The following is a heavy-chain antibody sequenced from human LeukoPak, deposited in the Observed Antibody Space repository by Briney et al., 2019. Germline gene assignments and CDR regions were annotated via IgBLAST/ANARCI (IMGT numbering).Heavy chain of an antibody. CDR2: INWNGGST. V-gene: IGHV3-20*04. CDR1: GFTFSSYG. D-gene: IGHD6-19*01. CDR3: AKDKGSGWYGSDY. Sequence: GGSLRLSCAASGFTFSSYGMSWVRQAPGKGLEWVSGINWNGGSTGYADSVKGRFTISRDNAKNSLYLQMNSLRAEDTAVYYCAKDKGSGWYGSDYWGQGTLVTVSS. J-gene: IGHJ4*02.